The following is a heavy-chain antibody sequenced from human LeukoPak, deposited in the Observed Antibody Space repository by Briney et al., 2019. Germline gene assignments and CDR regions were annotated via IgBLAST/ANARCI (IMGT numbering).Heavy chain of an antibody. V-gene: IGHV3-30*01. Sequence: GGSLRLSCAASGFTLSSYAMHWVHQAPGKGLEWVAVISYDGSNKYYADSVKGRFTISRDNSKNTLYLQMNSLRAEDTAVYYCARSWNLNWFDPWGQGTLVTVSS. J-gene: IGHJ5*02. CDR2: ISYDGSNK. D-gene: IGHD1-1*01. CDR1: GFTLSSYA. CDR3: ARSWNLNWFDP.